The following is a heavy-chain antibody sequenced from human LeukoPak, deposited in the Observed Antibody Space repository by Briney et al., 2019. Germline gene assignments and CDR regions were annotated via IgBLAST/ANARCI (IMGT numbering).Heavy chain of an antibody. CDR2: IHAGTGDT. Sequence: ASVKVSCKASGYTFTGHYMHWVRQAPGHGLEWMGWIHAGTGDTNYAQKFQGRFTMTRDASISTLYMELNRLISDDTAVYFCARDENWGPDYWGQGTLVTVSS. J-gene: IGHJ4*02. D-gene: IGHD7-27*01. V-gene: IGHV1-2*02. CDR1: GYTFTGHY. CDR3: ARDENWGPDY.